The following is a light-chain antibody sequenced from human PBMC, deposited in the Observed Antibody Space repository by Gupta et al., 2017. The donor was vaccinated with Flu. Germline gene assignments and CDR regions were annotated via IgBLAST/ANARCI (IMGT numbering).Light chain of an antibody. V-gene: IGLV3-25*02. CDR2: KDA. J-gene: IGLJ1*01. CDR3: QSADTNRVYV. CDR1: VLPNQY. Sequence: SFDLTQPTPVSASSGNTGRTACSGDVLPNQYAYWYQQKAGQAPVAVIYKDAERPSGIPERFSGSSAGTMVTLTIRGVQAEDEADYYCQSADTNRVYVFGPGTQLTVL.